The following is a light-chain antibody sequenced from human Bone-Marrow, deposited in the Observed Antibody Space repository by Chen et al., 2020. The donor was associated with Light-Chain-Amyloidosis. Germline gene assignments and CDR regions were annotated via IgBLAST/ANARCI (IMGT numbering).Light chain of an antibody. CDR2: GAD. CDR1: SSNIGKNH. V-gene: IGLV1-47*01. CDR3: AAWDDSLAGPV. J-gene: IGLJ3*02. Sequence: QSILIQPPSASGTAWQWVPMSCSGTSSNIGKNHVYWYQHFPGMAPKLLIYGADQRSSGVPGRFAASKAGISASLAIKGLRSEDEADYYCAAWDDSLAGPVVGGGTKLTVL.